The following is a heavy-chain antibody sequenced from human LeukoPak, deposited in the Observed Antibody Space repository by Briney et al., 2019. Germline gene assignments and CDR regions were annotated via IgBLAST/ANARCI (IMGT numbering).Heavy chain of an antibody. Sequence: SVKVSCKDSGGTCRSYGISWVRQAPELGLEWMGGIIPIFGTANYAQKFQGRVTITADESTSTAYMELSSLRSEDTAVYYCARRPGYYSYWFDPWGQGTLVTVSS. V-gene: IGHV1-69*13. D-gene: IGHD3-9*01. CDR2: IIPIFGTA. CDR3: ARRPGYYSYWFDP. CDR1: GGTCRSYG. J-gene: IGHJ5*02.